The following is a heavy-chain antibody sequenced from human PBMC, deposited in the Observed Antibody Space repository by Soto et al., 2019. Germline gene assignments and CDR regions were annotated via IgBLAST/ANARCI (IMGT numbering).Heavy chain of an antibody. CDR2: IIPILGIA. J-gene: IGHJ6*02. V-gene: IGHV1-69*02. Sequence: ASVKVSCKASGGTFSSYTISWVRQAPGQGLEWMGRIIPILGIANYAQKFQGRVTITADKSTSTAYMELSSLRSEDTAMYYCARLLTIFGVVPPMSGMDVWGQGTTVTVSS. D-gene: IGHD3-3*01. CDR1: GGTFSSYT. CDR3: ARLLTIFGVVPPMSGMDV.